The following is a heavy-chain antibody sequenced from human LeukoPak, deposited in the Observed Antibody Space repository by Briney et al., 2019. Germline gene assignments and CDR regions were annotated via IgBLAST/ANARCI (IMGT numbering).Heavy chain of an antibody. Sequence: ASVKVSCKGSGYTFTKYAISWVRQAPGQGLEYMGWIDTNTGNPTYAQGFTGRFVFSLDTSVSTAYLQISSLRAEDSAIYFCAYCYDSSGFFAYWGQGTLVTVSS. CDR1: GYTFTKYA. V-gene: IGHV7-4-1*02. CDR3: AYCYDSSGFFAY. D-gene: IGHD3-22*01. J-gene: IGHJ4*02. CDR2: IDTNTGNP.